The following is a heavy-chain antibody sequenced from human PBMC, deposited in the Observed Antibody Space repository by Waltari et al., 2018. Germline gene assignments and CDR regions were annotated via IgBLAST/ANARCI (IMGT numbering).Heavy chain of an antibody. D-gene: IGHD2-2*01. J-gene: IGHJ5*02. Sequence: QVQLVQSGAEVKKPGASVKVACKVSGYTLTELSMHWVRQAPGKGLEWMGCFDPEDGETIHAKKLQGNGTMNEDTSTDTAYMELSSLRSDDTAVYYCAIIVVVPAAIVPWAENWFDPWGQGTLVTVSS. CDR3: AIIVVVPAAIVPWAENWFDP. CDR1: GYTLTELS. V-gene: IGHV1-24*01. CDR2: FDPEDGET.